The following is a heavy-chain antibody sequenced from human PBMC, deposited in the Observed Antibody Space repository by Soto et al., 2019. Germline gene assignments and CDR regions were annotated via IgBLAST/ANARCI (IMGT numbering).Heavy chain of an antibody. CDR1: GGSVSSGSYY. CDR2: IYYSGST. CDR3: ARGGGRAGYNLGY. V-gene: IGHV4-61*01. Sequence: QVQLQQWGAGLLKPSETLSLTCTVSGGSVSSGSYYWSWIRQPPGKGLEWIGYIYYSGSTNYNPSLKSRVTISVDASKNQFSLKLSSVSDADTAVYVCARGGGRAGYNLGYWGQGTLVTVSS. J-gene: IGHJ4*02. D-gene: IGHD5-12*01.